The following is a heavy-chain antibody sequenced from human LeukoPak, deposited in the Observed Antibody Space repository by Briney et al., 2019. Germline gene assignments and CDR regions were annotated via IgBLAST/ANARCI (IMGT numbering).Heavy chain of an antibody. Sequence: PGGSLRLSCAASGFTFTNFEMNWVRQAPGKGLEWVSYISYSGSTTSYADSVKGRFTISRDNAENSLYLQMNSLGAEDTAVYYCARAGPPAFDPWGQGTLVTVSS. CDR2: ISYSGSTT. CDR1: GFTFTNFE. CDR3: ARAGPPAFDP. J-gene: IGHJ5*02. V-gene: IGHV3-48*03.